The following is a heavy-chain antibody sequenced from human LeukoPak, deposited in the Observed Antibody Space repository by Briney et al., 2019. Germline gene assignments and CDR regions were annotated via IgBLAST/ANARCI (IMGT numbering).Heavy chain of an antibody. Sequence: GGSLRLSCEASGFTFSSYAMSWVRQAPGKGLEWVSAISGSGGSTYYADSVKGRFTISRDNSKNTLYLQMNSLRAEDTAVYYCAKAGATYWKIYYYYMDVWGKGTAVTVSS. CDR3: AKAGATYWKIYYYYMDV. J-gene: IGHJ6*03. D-gene: IGHD1-26*01. CDR2: ISGSGGST. CDR1: GFTFSSYA. V-gene: IGHV3-23*01.